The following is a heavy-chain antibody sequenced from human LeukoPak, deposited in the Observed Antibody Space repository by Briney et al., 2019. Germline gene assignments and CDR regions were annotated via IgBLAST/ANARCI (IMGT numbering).Heavy chain of an antibody. V-gene: IGHV4-39*07. CDR3: ARTPGYSSGWSSGLGAFDI. D-gene: IGHD6-19*01. CDR1: GGSIRSRSYY. CDR2: IYYSGST. J-gene: IGHJ3*02. Sequence: SETLSLTCTVSGGSIRSRSYYWGWIRQAPGKGLEWIGSIYYSGSTYYNPSLKSRVTISVDTSKNQFSLKLSSVTAADTAVYYCARTPGYSSGWSSGLGAFDIWGQGTMVTVSS.